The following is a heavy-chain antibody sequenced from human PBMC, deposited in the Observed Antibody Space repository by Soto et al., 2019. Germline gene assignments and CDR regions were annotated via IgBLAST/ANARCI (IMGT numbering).Heavy chain of an antibody. Sequence: GESLKISFKGSGYSFTNYLICWVRQMPVKGLEWMGIIYPGDSDTRYSPSFQAKVTISADKSISTAYLQWSSLKASDTAMYYCARFPTIRFLNQGYFAYWGQGTLVPVCS. D-gene: IGHD3-3*01. CDR2: IYPGDSDT. V-gene: IGHV5-51*01. CDR1: GYSFTNYL. CDR3: ARFPTIRFLNQGYFAY. J-gene: IGHJ4*02.